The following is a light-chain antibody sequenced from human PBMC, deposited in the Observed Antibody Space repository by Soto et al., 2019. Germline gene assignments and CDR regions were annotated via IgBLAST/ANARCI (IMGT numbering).Light chain of an antibody. V-gene: IGKV1-9*01. CDR3: QQLYSFPLT. Sequence: DIKLTQSPSFLSASIGGGVTINCRASQDFSNFLAWYQQKPGRAPKLMMYDASTLQSGVPSRFSGSGSGTECTLTISSLQPEDVATYYCQQLYSFPLTFGGGTKVDIK. CDR2: DAS. CDR1: QDFSNF. J-gene: IGKJ4*01.